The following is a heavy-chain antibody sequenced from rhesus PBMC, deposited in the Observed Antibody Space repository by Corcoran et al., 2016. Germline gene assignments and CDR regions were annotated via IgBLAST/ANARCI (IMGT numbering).Heavy chain of an antibody. V-gene: IGHV4-99*01. CDR2: VSGSRGST. CDR1: GYSISSGYY. CDR3: AKIESGY. D-gene: IGHD2-15*01. Sequence: QVQLQESGPGLVKPSETLSLTCAVSGYSISSGYYWGWIRQPPGKGLEYIGYVSGSRGSTSSNPPLRRRVTITKDTSKDQCSLKRSSGAAADTAMYYCAKIESGYWGQGVLVTVSS. J-gene: IGHJ4*01.